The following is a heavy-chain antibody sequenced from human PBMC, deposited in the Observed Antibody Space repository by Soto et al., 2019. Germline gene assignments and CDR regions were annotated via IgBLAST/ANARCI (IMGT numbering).Heavy chain of an antibody. D-gene: IGHD4-4*01. J-gene: IGHJ6*03. CDR2: ISSSGSTI. CDR1: GFTFSDYY. Sequence: GGSLRLSCAASGFTFSDYYMSWIRQAPGKGLEWVSYISSSGSTIYYADSVKGRFTISRDNAKNSLYLQMNSLRAEDTAVYYCARIYSNWGYYYYYMDVWGKETTVTVSS. CDR3: ARIYSNWGYYYYYMDV. V-gene: IGHV3-11*01.